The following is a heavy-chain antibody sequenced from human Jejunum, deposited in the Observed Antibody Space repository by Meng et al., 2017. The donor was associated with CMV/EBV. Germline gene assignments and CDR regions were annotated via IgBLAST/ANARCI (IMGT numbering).Heavy chain of an antibody. Sequence: EGRWWACGGRFGEPAPFPCAACAASVYTFGTRVRNRDRPALGRGLELVSSFSDSGDNIYYADSVTSRFTDSRNKSKHTLYLQMYSLRAEDTAVYHCAIRADYFDFWGQGPLVTVSS. D-gene: IGHD3-16*01. J-gene: IGHJ4*02. CDR3: AIRADYFDF. V-gene: IGHV3-23*01. CDR2: FSDSGDNI. CDR1: VYTFGTRV.